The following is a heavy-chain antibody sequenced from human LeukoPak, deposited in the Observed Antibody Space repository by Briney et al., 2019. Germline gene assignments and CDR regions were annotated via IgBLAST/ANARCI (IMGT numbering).Heavy chain of an antibody. J-gene: IGHJ4*02. CDR2: ITPMSATV. CDR3: ATDHIGGSNYFEY. D-gene: IGHD3-16*01. V-gene: IGHV1-69*06. CDR1: GGSFRRYG. Sequence: SVKVTCKASGGSFRRYGINWVRQAPGQGLEWMGRITPMSATVNYAQKFQGRVTINADTSTSIAYLELGSLRSQDTAVYYCATDHIGGSNYFEYWGQGTLVTVSS.